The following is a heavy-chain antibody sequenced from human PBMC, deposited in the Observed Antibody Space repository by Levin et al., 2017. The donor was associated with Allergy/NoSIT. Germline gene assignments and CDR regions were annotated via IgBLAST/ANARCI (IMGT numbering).Heavy chain of an antibody. CDR1: GFTFNNYV. Sequence: GESLKISCTASGFTFNNYVMTWVRQTPGKGLEWVASISATGGGTYYSDSVIGRFTISRDNSRNTLYLQINTLTAGDTALYFCGKRRPTGRATGHFDDWGQGTLVTVAS. CDR3: GKRRPTGRATGHFDD. J-gene: IGHJ4*02. V-gene: IGHV3-23*01. CDR2: ISATGGGT. D-gene: IGHD5-12*01.